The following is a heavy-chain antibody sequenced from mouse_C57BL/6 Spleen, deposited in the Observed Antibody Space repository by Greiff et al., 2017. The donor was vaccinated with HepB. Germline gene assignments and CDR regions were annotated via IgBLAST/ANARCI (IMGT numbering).Heavy chain of an antibody. CDR3: TRLTTVVAP. V-gene: IGHV1-5*01. CDR1: GYTFTSYW. Sequence: VQLKQSGTVLARPGASVKMSCKTSGYTFTSYWMHWVKQRPGQGLEWIGAIYPGNSDTSYNQKFKGKAKLTAVTSASTAYMELSSLTNEDSAVYYGTRLTTVVAPWGQGTAVTVSS. J-gene: IGHJ4*01. D-gene: IGHD1-1*01. CDR2: IYPGNSDT.